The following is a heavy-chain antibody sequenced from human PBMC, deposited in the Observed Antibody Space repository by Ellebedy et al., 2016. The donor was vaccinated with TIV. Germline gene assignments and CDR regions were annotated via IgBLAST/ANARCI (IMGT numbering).Heavy chain of an antibody. CDR2: IYYSGST. D-gene: IGHD2-15*01. V-gene: IGHV4-59*01. Sequence: MPSETLSLTCTVSGGSISSYYWSWIRQPPGKGLEWIGYIYYSGSTNYNPSLKSRVTISVDTSKNQFSLKLSSVTAADTAVYYCASRGELPFDYWGQGTLVTVSS. CDR1: GGSISSYY. CDR3: ASRGELPFDY. J-gene: IGHJ4*02.